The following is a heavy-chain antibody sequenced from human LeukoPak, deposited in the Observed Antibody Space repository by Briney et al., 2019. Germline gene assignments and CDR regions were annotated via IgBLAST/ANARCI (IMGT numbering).Heavy chain of an antibody. CDR3: ARDYPGSNYFDY. J-gene: IGHJ4*02. V-gene: IGHV4-30-2*01. CDR2: IYHSGST. Sequence: PSETLSLTCTVSGGSISSGGYYWSWIRQPPGKGLEWIGYIYHSGSTNYNPSLKSRVTISVDKSKNQSSLKLSSVTAADTAVYYCARDYPGSNYFDYWGQGTLVTVSS. D-gene: IGHD4-11*01. CDR1: GGSISSGGYY.